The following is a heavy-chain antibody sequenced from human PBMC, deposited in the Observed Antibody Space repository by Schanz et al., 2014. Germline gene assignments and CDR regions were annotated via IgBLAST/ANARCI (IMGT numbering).Heavy chain of an antibody. Sequence: EVKLVESGGGAVRPGGSLRLSCAASGFTLSSYWMHWVRQVPGKGLEWVSSISSSGSYIHYADSVKGRFTISRDNAKNTLYLQMNSLRAEDTAVYYCARVHHYDPSGWGYFDYWGQGALVTVSS. CDR1: GFTLSSYW. V-gene: IGHV3-21*02. J-gene: IGHJ4*02. CDR3: ARVHHYDPSGWGYFDY. CDR2: ISSSGSYI. D-gene: IGHD3-22*01.